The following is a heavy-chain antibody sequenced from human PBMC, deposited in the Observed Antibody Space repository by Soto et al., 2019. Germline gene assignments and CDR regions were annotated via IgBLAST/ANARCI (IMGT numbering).Heavy chain of an antibody. V-gene: IGHV2-5*01. CDR3: ARARYDSSGSNFDY. Sequence: SGPTLVNPTQTLTLTCTFSGFSLSTSGVGVGWIRQPPGKALEWLALLYLNDDKRYSPSLKSRLTITKATSKNQVVLTMTNMGPVDTATDYCARARYDSSGSNFDYWGQGTLVTVSS. CDR2: LYLNDDK. D-gene: IGHD3-22*01. CDR1: GFSLSTSGVG. J-gene: IGHJ4*02.